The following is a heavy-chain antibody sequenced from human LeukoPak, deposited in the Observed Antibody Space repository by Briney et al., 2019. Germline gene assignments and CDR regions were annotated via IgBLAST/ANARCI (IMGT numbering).Heavy chain of an antibody. J-gene: IGHJ6*03. D-gene: IGHD1-26*01. CDR1: GGTFSSYA. CDR3: AREAEATKYYYMDV. V-gene: IGHV1-69*05. CDR2: IIPIFGTA. Sequence: GASVKVSCKASGGTFSSYAISWVRQAPGQGLERMGGIIPIFGTANYAQKFQGRVTITTDESTSTAYMELSSLRSEDTAVYYCAREAEATKYYYMDVWGKGTTVTVSS.